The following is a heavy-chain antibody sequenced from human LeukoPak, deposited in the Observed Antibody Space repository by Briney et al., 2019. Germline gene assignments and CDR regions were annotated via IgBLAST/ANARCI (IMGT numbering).Heavy chain of an antibody. CDR1: GGSISSYY. V-gene: IGHV4-59*01. CDR3: ARHFYDFWSGSAIGDAFDI. D-gene: IGHD3-3*01. CDR2: IYYSGST. Sequence: SETMSLTCTVSGGSISSYYWSWIRQPPGKGLEWIGYIYYSGSTNYNPSLKSRVTISVDTSKNQFSLKLSSVTAADTAVYYCARHFYDFWSGSAIGDAFDIWGQGTMATVSS. J-gene: IGHJ3*02.